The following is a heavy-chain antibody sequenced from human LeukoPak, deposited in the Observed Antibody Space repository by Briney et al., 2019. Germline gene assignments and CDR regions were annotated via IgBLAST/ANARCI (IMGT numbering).Heavy chain of an antibody. CDR1: GFMFSGHN. J-gene: IGHJ4*02. Sequence: TGGSLRLSCAASGFMFSGHNMNWVRQAPGKGLEWISYISSAGSNIYYADSVNGRFTISRDNAKNSLYLQMNSLRDEDTAVYYCARGMTTMHYRGQGTLVTVSS. V-gene: IGHV3-48*02. CDR2: ISSAGSNI. CDR3: ARGMTTMHY. D-gene: IGHD4-17*01.